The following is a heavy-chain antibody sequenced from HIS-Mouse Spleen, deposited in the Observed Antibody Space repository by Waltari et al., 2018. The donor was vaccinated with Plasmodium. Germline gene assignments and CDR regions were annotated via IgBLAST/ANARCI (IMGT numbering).Heavy chain of an antibody. CDR3: ARGNSGYSSSWYLFDY. D-gene: IGHD6-13*01. J-gene: IGHJ4*02. CDR1: GFTVSSNY. V-gene: IGHV3-53*02. Sequence: EVQLVETGGGLIQPGGSLRLSCAAFGFTVSSNYMSWVRRAPGKGLEWVSVIYSGGSTYYADSVKGRFTISRDNSKNTLYLQMNSLRAEDTAVYYCARGNSGYSSSWYLFDYWGQGTLVTVSS. CDR2: IYSGGST.